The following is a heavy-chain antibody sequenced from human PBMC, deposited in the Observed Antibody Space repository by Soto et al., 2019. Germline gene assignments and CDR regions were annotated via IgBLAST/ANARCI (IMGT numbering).Heavy chain of an antibody. Sequence: QLQLQESGSGLVKPSQTLSLTCAVSGGSISSGGYSWSWIRQPPGKGLEWIGYIYHSGSTYYNPSLKSRVTISVDRSKNQFSRKLSSVTAADTAVYYCDRAGGLGAVAADYWGQGTLVTVSS. J-gene: IGHJ4*02. D-gene: IGHD6-19*01. V-gene: IGHV4-30-2*01. CDR3: DRAGGLGAVAADY. CDR2: IYHSGST. CDR1: GGSISSGGYS.